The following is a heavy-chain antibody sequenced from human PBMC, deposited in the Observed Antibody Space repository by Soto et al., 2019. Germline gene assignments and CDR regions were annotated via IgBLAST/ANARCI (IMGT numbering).Heavy chain of an antibody. Sequence: EVQLLESGGGLVQPGGSLRLSCAASGFTFSNYAVTRVRQAPGKGLEWVSTISSSGGSTYYADSVKGRFTISRDNSKNTLYLQMNSLRAEDTAVYYCAKDQGSSWYEIDYWGQGTLVTVSS. CDR1: GFTFSNYA. D-gene: IGHD6-13*01. CDR3: AKDQGSSWYEIDY. J-gene: IGHJ4*02. CDR2: ISSSGGST. V-gene: IGHV3-23*01.